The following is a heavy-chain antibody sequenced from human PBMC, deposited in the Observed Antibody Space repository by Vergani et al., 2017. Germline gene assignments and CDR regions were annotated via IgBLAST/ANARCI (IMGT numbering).Heavy chain of an antibody. CDR1: GFTFGDYA. CDR3: AASSPTRHYYDSSGYYYPAGSAFDI. CDR2: IIPIFGIA. J-gene: IGHJ3*02. Sequence: VQLVESGGGLVKPGRSLRLSCTASGFTFGDYAMSWFRQAPGQGLEWMGGIIPIFGIANYAQKFQGRVTITADKSTSTAYMELSSLRSEDTAVYYCAASSPTRHYYDSSGYYYPAGSAFDIWGQGTMVTVSS. V-gene: IGHV1-69*17. D-gene: IGHD3-22*01.